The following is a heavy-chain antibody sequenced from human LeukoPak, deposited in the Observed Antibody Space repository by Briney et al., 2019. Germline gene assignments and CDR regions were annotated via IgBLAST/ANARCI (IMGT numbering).Heavy chain of an antibody. CDR1: GFTFSSYA. V-gene: IGHV3-23*01. D-gene: IGHD5-18*01. J-gene: IGHJ4*02. Sequence: PGRSLRLSCAASGFTFSSYAMSWARQAPGKGLEWVSDISGSGGNTYYADSVKGRFTVSRDNSKNTLYLQMNSLTAEDTAVYYCAVEIGDTTDYWGQGALVTVSS. CDR2: ISGSGGNT. CDR3: AVEIGDTTDY.